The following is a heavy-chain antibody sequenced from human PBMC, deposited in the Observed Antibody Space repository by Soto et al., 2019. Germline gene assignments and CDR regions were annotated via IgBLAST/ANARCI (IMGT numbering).Heavy chain of an antibody. D-gene: IGHD4-17*01. Sequence: PSQTLSLTCAISGDSVSSNSAAWNWIRQSPSRGLEWLGRTYYRPKWYKDYAVSVKSRITITPDTSKSQFSLQLNSVTPEDTAVYYCARGGYGDLLYYYYGMDVWGQGTTVTVSS. CDR1: GDSVSSNSAA. J-gene: IGHJ6*02. CDR2: TYYRPKWYK. CDR3: ARGGYGDLLYYYYGMDV. V-gene: IGHV6-1*01.